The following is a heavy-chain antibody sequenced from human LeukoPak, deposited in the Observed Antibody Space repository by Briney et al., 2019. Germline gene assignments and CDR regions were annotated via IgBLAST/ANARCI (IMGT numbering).Heavy chain of an antibody. D-gene: IGHD6-19*01. Sequence: GGSLRLSCVASEFTFSSHAMNGVRQAPGKGLEWVSSISGGGESTYYADSVKGRFTVSRDNSKNTLYLQINSLRGEDTAVHYCAKGKYSSGGVPDYWGQGTLVTVSS. CDR2: ISGGGEST. V-gene: IGHV3-23*01. CDR1: EFTFSSHA. CDR3: AKGKYSSGGVPDY. J-gene: IGHJ4*02.